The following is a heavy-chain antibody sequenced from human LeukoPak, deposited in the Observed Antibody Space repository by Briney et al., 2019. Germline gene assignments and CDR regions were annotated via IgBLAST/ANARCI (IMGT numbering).Heavy chain of an antibody. CDR1: GFTFGRFA. D-gene: IGHD3-22*01. CDR2: ISSSSSYI. CDR3: ARGQNYYDSSGYYPDFDY. Sequence: GGSQRLSCAASGFTFGRFAMSWVRQAPGKGLEWVSSISSSSSYIYYADSVKGRFTISRDNAKNSLYLQMNSLRAEDTAVYYCARGQNYYDSSGYYPDFDYWGQGTLVTVSS. J-gene: IGHJ4*02. V-gene: IGHV3-21*01.